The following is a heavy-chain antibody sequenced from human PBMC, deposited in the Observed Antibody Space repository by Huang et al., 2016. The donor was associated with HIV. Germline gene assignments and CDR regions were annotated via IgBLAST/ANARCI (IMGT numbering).Heavy chain of an antibody. D-gene: IGHD6-13*01. V-gene: IGHV4-39*01. CDR3: AAHGRIVGIPAAPLRFDP. CDR1: GGSISSSSYY. Sequence: QLQLQESGPGLVKPSETLSLTCTVSGGSISSSSYYWGWIRQPPGKGLEWIGSIYNSGTTYYNPSLKSRVTISVDRSRTQFSLKLSSVTAADTAVYYCAAHGRIVGIPAAPLRFDPWGQGTLVTVSS. J-gene: IGHJ5*02. CDR2: IYNSGTT.